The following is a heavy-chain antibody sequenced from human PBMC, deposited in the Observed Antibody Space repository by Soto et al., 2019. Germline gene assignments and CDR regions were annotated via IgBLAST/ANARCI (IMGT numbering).Heavy chain of an antibody. CDR1: GYTFTGYY. D-gene: IGHD4-17*01. CDR3: ARDPGDYRSYWYFDL. V-gene: IGHV1-2*04. CDR2: IDPKSGGT. J-gene: IGHJ2*01. Sequence: QVQLVQSGAEVKKPGASVKVSCKASGYTFTGYYMHWVRQAPGQGLEWMGWIDPKSGGTNYAQNFQGWVTMTRDTSISTAFMELRRLTSDDTAVYYCARDPGDYRSYWYFDLWGRGTLVTVSS.